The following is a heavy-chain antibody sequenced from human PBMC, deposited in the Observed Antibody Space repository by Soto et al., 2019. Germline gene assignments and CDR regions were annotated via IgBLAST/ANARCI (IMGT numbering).Heavy chain of an antibody. D-gene: IGHD2-15*01. J-gene: IGHJ3*02. V-gene: IGHV4-30-4*01. Sequence: SETLSLTCTVSGGSISSGDYYWSWIRQPPGKGLEWIGYIYYSGSTYYNPSLKSRVTISVDTSKNQFSLKLSSVTAADTAVYYCARSLRVGAFDIWGQGTMVTVSS. CDR1: GGSISSGDYY. CDR2: IYYSGST. CDR3: ARSLRVGAFDI.